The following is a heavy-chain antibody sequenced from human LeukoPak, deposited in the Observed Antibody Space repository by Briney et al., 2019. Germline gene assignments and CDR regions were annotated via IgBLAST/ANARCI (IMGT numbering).Heavy chain of an antibody. CDR1: GFTVSSNE. D-gene: IGHD6-19*01. CDR3: AREVVSSGWYRGTYFDY. CDR2: IKQDGSEK. Sequence: GGSLRLSCAASGFTVSSNEMSWVRQAPGKGLEWVAHIKQDGSEKYYVDSVKGRFTISRDNAKNSLYLQMNSLRAEDTAVYYCAREVVSSGWYRGTYFDYWGQGTLVTVSS. V-gene: IGHV3-7*01. J-gene: IGHJ4*02.